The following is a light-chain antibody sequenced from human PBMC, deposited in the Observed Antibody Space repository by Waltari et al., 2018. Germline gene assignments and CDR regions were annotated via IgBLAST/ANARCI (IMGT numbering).Light chain of an antibody. J-gene: IGKJ4*01. CDR1: QSPRSD. V-gene: IGKV1-39*01. Sequence: DIQLTQSPSSLSASVGDRVTISFRASQSPRSDLNCYRQKPGEAPKLLIYAASTLQTGVPSRFSGGESGTDFTLTITDLQPEDFATYFCQQSYSVPLTFGGGTKVEI. CDR3: QQSYSVPLT. CDR2: AAS.